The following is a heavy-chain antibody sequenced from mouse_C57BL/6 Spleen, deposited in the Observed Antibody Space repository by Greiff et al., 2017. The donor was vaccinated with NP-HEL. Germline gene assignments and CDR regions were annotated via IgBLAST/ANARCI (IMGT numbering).Heavy chain of an antibody. CDR1: GFTFSSYA. J-gene: IGHJ4*01. CDR3: TRDQGNWDAMDY. Sequence: EVKPVESGEGLVKPGGSLKLSCAASGFTFSSYAMSWVRQTPEKRLEWVAYISSGGDYIYYADTVKGRFTISRDNARNTLYLQMSSLKSEDTAMYYCTRDQGNWDAMDYWGQGTSVTVSS. V-gene: IGHV5-9-1*02. CDR2: ISSGGDYI. D-gene: IGHD4-1*01.